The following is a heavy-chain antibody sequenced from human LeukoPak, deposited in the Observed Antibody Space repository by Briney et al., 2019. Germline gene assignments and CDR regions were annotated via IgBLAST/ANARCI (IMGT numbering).Heavy chain of an antibody. J-gene: IGHJ4*02. V-gene: IGHV4-30-2*01. D-gene: IGHD6-6*01. CDR1: GGSISSGGYC. CDR3: ARGGSSVYFDY. CDR2: IYHSGST. Sequence: SETLSLTCTVSGGSISSGGYCWSWIRQPPGKGLEWIGYIYHSGSTYYNPSLKSRVTISVDRSKNQFSLKLSSVTAADTAVYYCARGGSSVYFDYWGQGTLVTVSS.